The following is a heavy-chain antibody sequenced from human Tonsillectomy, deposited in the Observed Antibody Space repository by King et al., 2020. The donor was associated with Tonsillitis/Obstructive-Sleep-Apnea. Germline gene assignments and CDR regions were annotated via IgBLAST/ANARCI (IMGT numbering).Heavy chain of an antibody. J-gene: IGHJ6*04. V-gene: IGHV5-10-1*03. CDR3: ARHTPEYYDPTSGMSV. CDR1: GYSFTTYW. Sequence: VQLVESGAEVKKPGESLGISCTGSGYSFTTYWINWVRQMPGKGLEWMGRIDPSDSYTDYSPSFQGHVTISVDKSISAAYLQWSSLRASDPAMYYCARHTPEYYDPTSGMSVWGEGTTCTVSS. CDR2: IDPSDSYT. D-gene: IGHD3-3*01.